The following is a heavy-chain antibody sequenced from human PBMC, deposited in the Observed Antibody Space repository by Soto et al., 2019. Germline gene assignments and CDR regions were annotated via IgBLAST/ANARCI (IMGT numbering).Heavy chain of an antibody. D-gene: IGHD5-12*01. V-gene: IGHV3-23*01. J-gene: IGHJ4*01. Sequence: EVQLLESGGGSVQPGGSLRLSCAASGFSFSGYAMAWVRQAPGKGLEWVSGISGSGATTYYADSVKGRCTISRGNSKNTLSLQVNRLSAEDTAVYYCAKAGGGYTKWHFDSWGHGSLVTVSS. CDR2: ISGSGATT. CDR3: AKAGGGYTKWHFDS. CDR1: GFSFSGYA.